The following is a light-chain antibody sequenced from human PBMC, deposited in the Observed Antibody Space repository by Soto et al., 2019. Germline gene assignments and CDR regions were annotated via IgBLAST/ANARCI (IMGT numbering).Light chain of an antibody. CDR1: QSVSNN. CDR2: DAS. CDR3: QQRSNSPST. V-gene: IGKV3-11*01. J-gene: IGKJ4*01. Sequence: EIVLTQSPATLSLSPGERATLSCRASQSVSNNLAWYQQKPGQAPRLLIYDASNRAAGIPARFSGSGSGTYFTLTISSLEPEDFAVYYWQQRSNSPSTFGGGTKVEIK.